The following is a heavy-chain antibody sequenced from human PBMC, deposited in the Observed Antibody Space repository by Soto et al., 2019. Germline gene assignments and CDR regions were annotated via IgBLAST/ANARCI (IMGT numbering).Heavy chain of an antibody. V-gene: IGHV3-30-3*01. J-gene: IGHJ6*02. CDR3: ARVTGYSSGWYDLYYYYGMDV. CDR1: GFTFSSYA. Sequence: QVQLVESGGGVVQPGRSMRLSCAASGFTFSSYAMHWVRQAPGKGLEWVAVISYDGSNKYYADSVKGRFTISRDNSKNTLYLQMNSLRAEDTAVYYCARVTGYSSGWYDLYYYYGMDVWGQGTTVTVSS. CDR2: ISYDGSNK. D-gene: IGHD6-19*01.